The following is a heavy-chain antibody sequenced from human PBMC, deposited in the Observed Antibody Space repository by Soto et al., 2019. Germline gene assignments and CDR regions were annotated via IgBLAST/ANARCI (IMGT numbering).Heavy chain of an antibody. D-gene: IGHD2-15*01. Sequence: ASVKVSCKASGFTFTSSAVQWVRQARGQRLEWIGWIVVGSGNTNYAQKFQERVTITRDMSTSTAYMELSSLRSEDTAVYYCAADGGRYCSGGSCYSLTYYYGMDVWGQGTTVTVSS. CDR3: AADGGRYCSGGSCYSLTYYYGMDV. V-gene: IGHV1-58*01. CDR1: GFTFTSSA. J-gene: IGHJ6*02. CDR2: IVVGSGNT.